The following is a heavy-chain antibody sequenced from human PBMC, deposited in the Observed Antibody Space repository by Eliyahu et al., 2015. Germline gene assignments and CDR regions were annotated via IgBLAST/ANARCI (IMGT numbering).Heavy chain of an antibody. D-gene: IGHD2-15*01. CDR1: GYTFTSYA. CDR3: ARAPRYCSGGSCYSGWFDP. V-gene: IGHV1-3*01. CDR2: INAGNGNT. Sequence: QVQLVQSGAEVKKPGASVKVSCKASGYTFTSYAMHWVRQAPGQRLEWMGWINAGNGNTKYSQKFQGRVTITRDTSASTAYMELSSLRSEDTAVYYCARAPRYCSGGSCYSGWFDPWGQGTLVTVSS. J-gene: IGHJ5*02.